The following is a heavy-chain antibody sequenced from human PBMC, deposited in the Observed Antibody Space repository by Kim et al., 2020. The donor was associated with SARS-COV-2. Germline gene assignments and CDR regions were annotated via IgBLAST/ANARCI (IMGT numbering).Heavy chain of an antibody. D-gene: IGHD4-17*01. CDR3: VTPKADDGDYSPYYFDS. J-gene: IGHJ4*02. V-gene: IGHV3-64D*09. Sequence: VKGRVTIARDNSKHTLYLQMSSLRLEDTAVYYCVTPKADDGDYSPYYFDSWGQGTLVTVSS.